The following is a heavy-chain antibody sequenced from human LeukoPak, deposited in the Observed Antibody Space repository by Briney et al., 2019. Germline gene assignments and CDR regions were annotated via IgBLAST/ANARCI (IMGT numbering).Heavy chain of an antibody. CDR3: ARTYCTKTSCYYGAFDM. V-gene: IGHV4-59*01. CDR2: IYNSGSS. Sequence: SETLSLTCTVSGGSISSYYWSWIRQPPGKGLEWIAYIYNSGSSNYNPSLKSRLTTSVDTSKNQFSLKLTSVTAADTAVYYCARTYCTKTSCYYGAFDMWGQGTMVTVSS. J-gene: IGHJ3*02. CDR1: GGSISSYY. D-gene: IGHD2-2*01.